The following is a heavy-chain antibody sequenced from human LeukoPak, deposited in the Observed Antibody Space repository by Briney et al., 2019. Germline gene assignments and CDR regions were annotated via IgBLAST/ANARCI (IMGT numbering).Heavy chain of an antibody. CDR2: VNPHSGGT. J-gene: IGHJ2*01. V-gene: IGHV1-2*02. Sequence: ASVKVSCKASGYTFTDYYIHWVRQAPGHGLEWMGWVNPHSGGTNFAQRFRGRVTMTRDTSISTAYMELSRLRSDDTAVYYCARDSSGYYFKSSWYFDLWGRGTLVTVSS. CDR1: GYTFTDYY. D-gene: IGHD3-22*01. CDR3: ARDSSGYYFKSSWYFDL.